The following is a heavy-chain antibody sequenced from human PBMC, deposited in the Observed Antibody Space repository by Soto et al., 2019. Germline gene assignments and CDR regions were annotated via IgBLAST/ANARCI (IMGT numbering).Heavy chain of an antibody. CDR3: ARDVDSGEIRNLGAFDI. CDR1: GGTFSSYA. Sequence: SVKFSCKASGGTFSSYAISWVRQAPGQGLEWMGGIIPIFGTANYAQKFQGRVTITADESTSTAYMELSSLRAEDTAVYYCARDVDSGEIRNLGAFDIWGQGTMVTVSS. D-gene: IGHD1-26*01. J-gene: IGHJ3*02. V-gene: IGHV1-69*13. CDR2: IIPIFGTA.